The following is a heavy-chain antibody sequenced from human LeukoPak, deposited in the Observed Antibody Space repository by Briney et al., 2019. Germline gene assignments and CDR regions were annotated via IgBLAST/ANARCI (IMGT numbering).Heavy chain of an antibody. CDR1: GGSFSGYY. J-gene: IGHJ4*02. CDR2: INHSGST. CDR3: ARDPGLALNY. V-gene: IGHV4-34*01. Sequence: SETLSLTCAVYGGSFSGYYWSWIRQPPGKGLEWIGEINHSGSTNYNPSLKSRVTISVDTSKNQFSLKLSSVTAADTAVYYCARDPGLALNYWDQGTLVTVSS. D-gene: IGHD3-10*01.